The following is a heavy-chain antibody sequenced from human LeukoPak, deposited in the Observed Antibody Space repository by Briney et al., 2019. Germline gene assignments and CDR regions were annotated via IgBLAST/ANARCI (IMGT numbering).Heavy chain of an antibody. CDR2: ISYDGSNK. CDR3: ARVPTGSSSWYQEYAFDI. J-gene: IGHJ3*02. Sequence: GGSLRLSCAASGFTFSSYAMHWVRQAPGKGLEWVAVISYDGSNKYYADSVKGRFTISRDNSKNTLYLQMNSPRAEDTAVYYCARVPTGSSSWYQEYAFDIWGQGTMVTVSS. D-gene: IGHD6-13*01. V-gene: IGHV3-30-3*01. CDR1: GFTFSSYA.